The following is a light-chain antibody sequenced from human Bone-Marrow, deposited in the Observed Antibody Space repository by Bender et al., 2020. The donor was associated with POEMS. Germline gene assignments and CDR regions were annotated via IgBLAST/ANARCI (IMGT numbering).Light chain of an antibody. J-gene: IGLJ3*02. V-gene: IGLV2-8*01. CDR3: SSYAGSSNFGM. Sequence: QSALTQPPSASGSPGQSVTISCTGSSSDVGGYNYVSWYQQHPGKAPKLMIYEVSKRPSGVPDRFSGSKSGNTASLTGSGLQAEDEAEYYCSSYAGSSNFGMFGGGTKLTVL. CDR2: EVS. CDR1: SSDVGGYNY.